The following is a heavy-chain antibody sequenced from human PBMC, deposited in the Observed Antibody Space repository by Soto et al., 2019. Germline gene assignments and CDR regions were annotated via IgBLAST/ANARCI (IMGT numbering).Heavy chain of an antibody. D-gene: IGHD4-17*01. CDR2: ISAYNGNT. J-gene: IGHJ4*02. V-gene: IGHV1-18*01. Sequence: VQLVQSRVEVEKPGASVKVSCKASGYTFTSYGISWVRQAPGQGLEWMGWISAYNGNTNYAQKFQGRVTMTTDTSTSTAYMELRSLRSDDTAVYYCARDVPTVTTGGPDYWGQGTLVTVSS. CDR1: GYTFTSYG. CDR3: ARDVPTVTTGGPDY.